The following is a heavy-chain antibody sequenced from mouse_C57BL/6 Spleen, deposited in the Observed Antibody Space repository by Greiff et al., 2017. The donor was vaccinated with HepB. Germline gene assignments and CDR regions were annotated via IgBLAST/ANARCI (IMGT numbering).Heavy chain of an antibody. J-gene: IGHJ3*01. CDR1: GYTFTSYW. Sequence: QVQLQQSGAELVRPGSSVKLSCKASGYTFTSYWMHWVKQRPIQGLEWIGNIDPSDSETHYNQKFKDKATLTVDKSSSTAYMQLSSLTSEDSAVYYCAREGVAWFAYWGQGTLVTVSA. CDR3: AREGVAWFAY. CDR2: IDPSDSET. V-gene: IGHV1-52*01.